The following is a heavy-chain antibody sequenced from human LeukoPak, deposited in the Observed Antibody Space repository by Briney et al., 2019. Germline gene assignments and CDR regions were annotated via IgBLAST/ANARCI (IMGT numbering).Heavy chain of an antibody. CDR1: GGSISSYY. Sequence: SETVSLTCTVSGGSISSYYWSWIRQPPGKGLGWIGYIYYSGSTNYNPSLKSRVTISVDTSKNQFSLKLSSVTAADTAVYYCARHWWHDFPFDYWGQGTLVTVSS. CDR3: ARHWWHDFPFDY. J-gene: IGHJ4*02. CDR2: IYYSGST. V-gene: IGHV4-59*08. D-gene: IGHD2-15*01.